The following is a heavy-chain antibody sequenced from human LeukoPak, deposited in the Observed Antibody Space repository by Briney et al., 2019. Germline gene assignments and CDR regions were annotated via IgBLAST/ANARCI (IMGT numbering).Heavy chain of an antibody. CDR3: ARGANCGGDCYDY. CDR1: GFTFSSYS. D-gene: IGHD2-21*02. V-gene: IGHV3-48*02. J-gene: IGHJ4*02. Sequence: GGSLRLSCAASGFTFSSYSMNWVRQAPGKGLEWISYISSSGTTIYYADSVKGRLTISRDNARNSVYLQMNSLRDEDTAVYYCARGANCGGDCYDYWGQGTLVTVSS. CDR2: ISSSGTTI.